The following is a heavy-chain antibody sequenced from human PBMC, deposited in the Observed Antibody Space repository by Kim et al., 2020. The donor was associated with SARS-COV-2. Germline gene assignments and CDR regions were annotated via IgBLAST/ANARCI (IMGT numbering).Heavy chain of an antibody. Sequence: GGSLRLSCAASGFTFRSYGMSWVRQAPGKGLEWVSCISGSGGITYYADSVKGRFTISRDNARNSLYLQMNSLRAEDTAVYYCARDMILIALDIWGQGTVVTVSS. V-gene: IGHV3-21*04. D-gene: IGHD3-22*01. CDR2: ISGSGGIT. CDR3: ARDMILIALDI. CDR1: GFTFRSYG. J-gene: IGHJ3*02.